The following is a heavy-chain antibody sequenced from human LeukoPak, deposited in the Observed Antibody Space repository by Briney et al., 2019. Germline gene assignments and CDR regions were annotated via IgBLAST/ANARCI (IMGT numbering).Heavy chain of an antibody. D-gene: IGHD2-2*01. CDR1: GFTFSSYE. V-gene: IGHV3-48*03. Sequence: GGSLRLSCAASGFTFSSYEMNWVRQAPGKGLEWVSYISSSGRTKYYADSVKGRFTISRDNAKNSLYLQMNSLRAEDTAVYYCARRIKVPAANMFYYYYMDVWGKGTTVTISS. CDR2: ISSSGRTK. J-gene: IGHJ6*03. CDR3: ARRIKVPAANMFYYYYMDV.